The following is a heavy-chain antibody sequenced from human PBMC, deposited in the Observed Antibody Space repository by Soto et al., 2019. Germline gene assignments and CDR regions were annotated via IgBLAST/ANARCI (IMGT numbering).Heavy chain of an antibody. CDR3: AHRVLRAVFGLVTTTAIYFDF. Sequence: QITLNESGPTVVKPTETLTLTCTFSGFSLTTSGVGVGWVRQSPGKAPEWLAFIYWDDDKRYSTSLKIRLTITKDTSKNQVFLTMANVDPADTATYYCAHRVLRAVFGLVTTTAIYFDFWGQGTPVVVSS. D-gene: IGHD3-3*01. J-gene: IGHJ4*02. V-gene: IGHV2-5*02. CDR1: GFSLTTSGVG. CDR2: IYWDDDK.